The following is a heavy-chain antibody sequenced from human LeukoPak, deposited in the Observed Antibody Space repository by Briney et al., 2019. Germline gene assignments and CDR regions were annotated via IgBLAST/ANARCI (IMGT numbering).Heavy chain of an antibody. CDR3: ARPVGATNYYHYMDV. CDR1: GGSISSSSYY. V-gene: IGHV4-39*01. D-gene: IGHD1-26*01. J-gene: IGHJ6*03. Sequence: PSETLSLTCTVSGGSISSSSYYWGWMRQPPGKGLEWIGSIYYSGSTYYNPSLKSRVTISLETSKNQFSLKLSSVTAADTAVYYCARPVGATNYYHYMDVWGKETTVTVSS. CDR2: IYYSGST.